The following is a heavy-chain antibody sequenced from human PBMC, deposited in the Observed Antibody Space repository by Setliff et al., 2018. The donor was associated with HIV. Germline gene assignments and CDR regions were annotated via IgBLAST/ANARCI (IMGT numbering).Heavy chain of an antibody. CDR2: INHSGST. Sequence: SETLSLTCAVYGGPLSGYYWSWIRQPPGKGLECIGEINHSGSTNYNPSLKSRVTISVDTSKNQFSLRLSSVTAADTAVYYCAGGEGGNYYYYYMDVWDKGTAVAVSS. D-gene: IGHD2-15*01. J-gene: IGHJ6*03. V-gene: IGHV4-34*01. CDR1: GGPLSGYY. CDR3: AGGEGGNYYYYYMDV.